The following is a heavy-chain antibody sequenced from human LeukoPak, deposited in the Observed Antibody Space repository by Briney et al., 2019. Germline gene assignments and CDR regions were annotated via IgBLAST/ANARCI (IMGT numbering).Heavy chain of an antibody. Sequence: SETLSLTCAVSGGSFSGYYWCWICQPPRKGLGWVGETNHSVSTNYNPSLKSRVTISVDTSKNQFSLKLSSVTAAETAVYYCARGGYSSSYYYYYMDVCGKGTTVTVSS. CDR1: GGSFSGYY. CDR3: ARGGYSSSYYYYYMDV. D-gene: IGHD6-13*01. J-gene: IGHJ6*03. CDR2: TNHSVST. V-gene: IGHV4-34*01.